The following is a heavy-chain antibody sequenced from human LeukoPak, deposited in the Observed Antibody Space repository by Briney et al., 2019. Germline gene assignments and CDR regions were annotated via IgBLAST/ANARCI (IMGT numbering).Heavy chain of an antibody. V-gene: IGHV1-8*03. D-gene: IGHD5-12*01. CDR1: GYTFTSYD. Sequence: ASVKVSCKASGYTFTSYDINWVRQATGQGLEWMGRMNPNSGNTGYAQKFQGRVTITADKSTSTAYMELSSLRSEDTAVYYCARGERGYSGYDRYYYYYYMDVWGKGTTVTVSS. J-gene: IGHJ6*03. CDR3: ARGERGYSGYDRYYYYYYMDV. CDR2: MNPNSGNT.